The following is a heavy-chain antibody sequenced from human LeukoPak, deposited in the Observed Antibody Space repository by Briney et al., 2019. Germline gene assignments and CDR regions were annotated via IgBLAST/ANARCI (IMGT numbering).Heavy chain of an antibody. Sequence: QPGRSLRLSCAASGFTFSSYAMHWVRQAPGKGLEWVAVISYDGSNKYYADSVKGRFTISRDNSKNTLYLQMNSLRAEDTAVYYCARGVGCSGGSCYSYFHHWGQGTLVTVSS. J-gene: IGHJ1*01. CDR3: ARGVGCSGGSCYSYFHH. V-gene: IGHV3-30-3*01. D-gene: IGHD2-15*01. CDR1: GFTFSSYA. CDR2: ISYDGSNK.